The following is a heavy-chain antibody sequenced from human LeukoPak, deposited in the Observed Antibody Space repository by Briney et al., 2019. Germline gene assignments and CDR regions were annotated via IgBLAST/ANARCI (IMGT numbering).Heavy chain of an antibody. CDR1: GYTFTSYD. CDR2: MNPNSGNT. CDR3: ARGGYCSSTSCSFHNWFDP. Sequence: GASVKASCKASGYTFTSYDINWVRQATGQGLEWMGWMNPNSGNTGYAQKFQGRVTMTRNTSISTAYMELSSLRSEDTAVYYCARGGYCSSTSCSFHNWFDPWGQGTLVTVSS. V-gene: IGHV1-8*01. D-gene: IGHD2-2*01. J-gene: IGHJ5*02.